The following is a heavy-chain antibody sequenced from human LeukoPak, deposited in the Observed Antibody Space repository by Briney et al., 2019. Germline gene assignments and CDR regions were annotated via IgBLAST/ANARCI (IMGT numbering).Heavy chain of an antibody. D-gene: IGHD3-9*01. V-gene: IGHV3-53*01. CDR1: GFTVSSNY. CDR2: IYSGGST. J-gene: IGHJ4*02. Sequence: GGSLRLSCAASGFTVSSNYMSWVRQAPGKGLEWVSVIYSGGSTYYADSVKGRFTISRDNSKNTLYLQTNSLRAEDTAVYYCARQGDILTGYAFDYWGQGTLVTVSS. CDR3: ARQGDILTGYAFDY.